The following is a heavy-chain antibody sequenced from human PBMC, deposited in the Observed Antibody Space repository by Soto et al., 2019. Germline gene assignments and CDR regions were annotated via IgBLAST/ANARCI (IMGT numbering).Heavy chain of an antibody. V-gene: IGHV4-4*02. CDR3: ARADGGPMGYYYYYGMDV. CDR1: GGSISSSNW. D-gene: IGHD3-16*01. Sequence: QVQLQESGPGLVKPSGTLSLTCAVSGGSISSSNWWSWVRQPPGKGLEWIGEIYHSGSTNYNPSLKSRVTISVDKSKNQFSLKLGSVTAADTAVYYCARADGGPMGYYYYYGMDVWGQGTTVTVSS. J-gene: IGHJ6*02. CDR2: IYHSGST.